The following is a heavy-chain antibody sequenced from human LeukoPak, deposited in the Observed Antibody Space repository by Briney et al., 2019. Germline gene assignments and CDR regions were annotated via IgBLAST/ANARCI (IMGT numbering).Heavy chain of an antibody. Sequence: GGSLRLSCAASGFTFSSYSMNWVRQAPGKGLEWVSSISSSSSYIYYADSVKGRFTISRDNAKNSLYLQMSSLRTEDTAVYYCARDRGFGGDDYWGQGTLVTVSS. V-gene: IGHV3-21*01. CDR3: ARDRGFGGDDY. D-gene: IGHD3-10*01. CDR1: GFTFSSYS. CDR2: ISSSSSYI. J-gene: IGHJ4*02.